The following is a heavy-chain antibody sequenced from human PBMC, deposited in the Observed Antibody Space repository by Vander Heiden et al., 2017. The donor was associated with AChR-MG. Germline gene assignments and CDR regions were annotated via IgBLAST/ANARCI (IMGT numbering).Heavy chain of an antibody. D-gene: IGHD3-3*01. J-gene: IGHJ6*02. CDR2: ISYDGSNK. CDR3: AREATYYDFWSGFPPYYYGMDV. CDR1: GFPFSSYA. V-gene: IGHV3-30-3*01. Sequence: QVQLVESGGGVVQPGRSLRLSCAAPGFPFSSYAMHWLRQAPGKGLEWVAVISYDGSNKYYADSVKGRFTISRDNSKNTLYLQMNSLRAEDTAVYYCAREATYYDFWSGFPPYYYGMDVWGQGTTVTVSS.